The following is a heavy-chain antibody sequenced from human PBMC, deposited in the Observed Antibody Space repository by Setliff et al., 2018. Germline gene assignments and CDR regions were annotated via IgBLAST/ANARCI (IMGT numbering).Heavy chain of an antibody. Sequence: GGSLRLSCAASGFTFSSFWMSWVRQVPGKGLEWVANINQGGSDQFYVESVKGRSTISRDNAKSSLDLQMNSLRAEDTAVYYCARVYFYDSKQPPDYWGQGTLVTVSS. CDR1: GFTFSSFW. D-gene: IGHD3-22*01. V-gene: IGHV3-7*01. CDR3: ARVYFYDSKQPPDY. CDR2: INQGGSDQ. J-gene: IGHJ4*02.